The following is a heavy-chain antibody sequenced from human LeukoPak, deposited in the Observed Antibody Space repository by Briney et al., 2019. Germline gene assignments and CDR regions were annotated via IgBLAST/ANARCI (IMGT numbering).Heavy chain of an antibody. CDR3: ARERDYYYDSSGYPPLFDY. D-gene: IGHD3-22*01. CDR2: IKQDGSEK. Sequence: GGSLRLSCAASGFTFSSYWMSWVRQAPGKGLEWVANIKQDGSEKYYVDSVKGRFTISRDNAKNSLHLQMNSLRAEDTAVYYCARERDYYYDSSGYPPLFDYWGQGTLVTVSS. V-gene: IGHV3-7*01. CDR1: GFTFSSYW. J-gene: IGHJ4*02.